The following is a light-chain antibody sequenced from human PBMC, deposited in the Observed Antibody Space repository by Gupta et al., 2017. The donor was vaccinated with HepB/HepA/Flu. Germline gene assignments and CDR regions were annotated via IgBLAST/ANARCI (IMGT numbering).Light chain of an antibody. CDR2: DAS. J-gene: IGKJ1*01. V-gene: IGKV3D-20*01. Sequence: EIVLPQSPATLSLSPGERATLSCGASQGVSSRYLAWYQQKPGLAPRLLIYDASSRATGIPDRFSGSGAETDFTLTSSRLEPEDFALYYCQQYGSSPKTFGQGTKVEIK. CDR3: QQYGSSPKT. CDR1: QGVSSRY.